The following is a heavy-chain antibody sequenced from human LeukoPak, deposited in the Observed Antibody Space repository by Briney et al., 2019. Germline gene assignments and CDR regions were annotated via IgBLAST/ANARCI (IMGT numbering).Heavy chain of an antibody. CDR2: IIPILGIA. Sequence: ALVKVSCKASGGTFSSYVISWVRQAPGQGLEWMGRIIPILGIANYAQKFQGRVTITADKSTSTAYMELSSLRSEDTAVYYCASPPADYYDSRDYFDYWGQGTLVTVSS. CDR1: GGTFSSYV. D-gene: IGHD3-22*01. V-gene: IGHV1-69*04. J-gene: IGHJ4*02. CDR3: ASPPADYYDSRDYFDY.